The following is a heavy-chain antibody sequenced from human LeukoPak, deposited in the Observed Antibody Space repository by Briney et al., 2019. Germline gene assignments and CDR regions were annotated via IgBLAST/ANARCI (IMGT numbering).Heavy chain of an antibody. V-gene: IGHV3-48*03. CDR1: GFTFSSYE. Sequence: GGSLRLSCAASGFTFSSYEMNWVRQAPGKGLEWVSYISSSGSTIYYADSVKGRFTISRDNSKNTLYLQMNSLRVEDTAVYYCARDRALKSRSSGCCWFDPWGQGTLVTVSS. D-gene: IGHD6-19*01. CDR2: ISSSGSTI. J-gene: IGHJ5*02. CDR3: ARDRALKSRSSGCCWFDP.